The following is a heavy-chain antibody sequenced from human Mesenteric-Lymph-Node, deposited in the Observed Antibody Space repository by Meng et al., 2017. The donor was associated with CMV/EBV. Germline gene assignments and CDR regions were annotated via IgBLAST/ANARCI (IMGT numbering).Heavy chain of an antibody. Sequence: SETLSLTCTVSGGSVSSGSYYWSWIRQPPGKGLEWIGYIYYSGSTNYNPSLKSRVTISVDTSKNQFSLKLSSVTAADTAVYYCARDEVGVVISGMDVWGQGTTVTVSS. CDR2: IYYSGST. CDR1: GGSVSSGSYY. D-gene: IGHD3-3*01. J-gene: IGHJ6*02. V-gene: IGHV4-61*01. CDR3: ARDEVGVVISGMDV.